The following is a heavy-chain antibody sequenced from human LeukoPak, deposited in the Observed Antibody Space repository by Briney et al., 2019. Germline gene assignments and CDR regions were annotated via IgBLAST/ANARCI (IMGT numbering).Heavy chain of an antibody. J-gene: IGHJ4*02. D-gene: IGHD3-10*01. CDR3: ARDGGFGEFVFDY. V-gene: IGHV4-59*01. CDR1: GGSISSYY. Sequence: SETLSLTCTVSGGSISSYYWSWIRQPPGKGLEWIGYIYHSGSTYYNPSLKSRVTISVDRSKNQFSLKLSSVTAADTAVYYCARDGGFGEFVFDYWGQGTLVTVSS. CDR2: IYHSGST.